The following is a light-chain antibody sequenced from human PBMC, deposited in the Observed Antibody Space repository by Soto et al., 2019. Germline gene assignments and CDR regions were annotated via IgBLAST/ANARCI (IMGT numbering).Light chain of an antibody. CDR2: DVS. Sequence: QSALTQPRSVSGSPGQSGTISCTGTSSDVGGYNYVSWYQHHPGKAPKLMIYDVSKRPSGVPDRFSGSKSGNTASLTISGLQAEDEADYFCCSYAGSYTWVFGGGTKLTVL. CDR1: SSDVGGYNY. V-gene: IGLV2-11*01. CDR3: CSYAGSYTWV. J-gene: IGLJ3*02.